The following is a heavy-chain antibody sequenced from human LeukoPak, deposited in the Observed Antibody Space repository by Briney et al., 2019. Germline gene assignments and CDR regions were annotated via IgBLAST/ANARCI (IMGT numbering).Heavy chain of an antibody. Sequence: GGSLRLSCAASGFTFSSYGMSWVRQAPGKGLEWVSAISGSGGSTYYADSVKGRFTISRDNSKNTLYLQMNSLRAEDTAVYYCASRTGQWGLYYYYYYYMDVWGKGTTVTISS. CDR2: ISGSGGST. CDR1: GFTFSSYG. J-gene: IGHJ6*03. D-gene: IGHD1-14*01. CDR3: ASRTGQWGLYYYYYYYMDV. V-gene: IGHV3-23*01.